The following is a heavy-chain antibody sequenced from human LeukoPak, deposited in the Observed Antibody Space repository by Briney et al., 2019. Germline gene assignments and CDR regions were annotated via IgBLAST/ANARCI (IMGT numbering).Heavy chain of an antibody. Sequence: ASVKVSFKASGYSFISYGMSWVRQAPGQGLEWMGWISTYKGNTKYAQKVQGRVTITRDTSASTAYMELSSLRSEDMAVYYCARDGVPGIAVAGTPNWFDPWGQGTLVTVSS. CDR2: ISTYKGNT. J-gene: IGHJ5*02. D-gene: IGHD6-19*01. CDR1: GYSFISYG. V-gene: IGHV1-18*03. CDR3: ARDGVPGIAVAGTPNWFDP.